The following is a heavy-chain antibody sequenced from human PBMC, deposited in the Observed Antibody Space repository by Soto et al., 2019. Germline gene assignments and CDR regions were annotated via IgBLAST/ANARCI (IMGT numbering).Heavy chain of an antibody. CDR2: INSDGIII. V-gene: IGHV3-74*01. D-gene: IGHD1-7*01. J-gene: IGHJ5*02. CDR1: VFTFIRYW. CDR3: SGGINGPKGSRSLEP. Sequence: VVSRILSCSSSVFTFIRYWIDWVRQAAVNWLVWVSRINSDGIIISYADSVKGRFTISRYNAKNTLYLQMNSLRAEDTAVYYCSGGINGPKGSRSLEPRGQGNLVHVSS.